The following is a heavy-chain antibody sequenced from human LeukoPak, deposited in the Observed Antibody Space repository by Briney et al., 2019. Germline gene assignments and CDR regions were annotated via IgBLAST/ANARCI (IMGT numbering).Heavy chain of an antibody. Sequence: GGSLRLSCAASGFTFSSYGMHWVRQAPGKGLEWVAVIWYDGSNKYYADSVKGRFTISRDNSKNTLYLQMNSLRAEDTAVYYCAKEGGYDILTGYYPYYYYGMDVWGQGTTVTVSS. J-gene: IGHJ6*02. CDR2: IWYDGSNK. CDR1: GFTFSSYG. CDR3: AKEGGYDILTGYYPYYYYGMDV. D-gene: IGHD3-9*01. V-gene: IGHV3-30*02.